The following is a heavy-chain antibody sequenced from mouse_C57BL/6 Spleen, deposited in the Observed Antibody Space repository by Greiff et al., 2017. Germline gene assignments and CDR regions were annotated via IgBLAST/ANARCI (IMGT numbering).Heavy chain of an antibody. CDR3: ARGCAFDY. Sequence: QVQLQQSGPELVKPGASVKISCKASGYAFSSSWMNWVKQRPGKGLEWIGRIYPGDGDTNYNGKFKGKATLTADKSSSTVYMQLSSLPSEDAAVYFCARGCAFDYWGQGTTLTVSS. CDR1: GYAFSSSW. V-gene: IGHV1-82*01. CDR2: IYPGDGDT. J-gene: IGHJ2*01.